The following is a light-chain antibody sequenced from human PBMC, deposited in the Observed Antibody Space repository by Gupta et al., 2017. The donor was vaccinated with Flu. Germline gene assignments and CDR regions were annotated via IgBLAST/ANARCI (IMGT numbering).Light chain of an antibody. CDR1: KLGDKY. J-gene: IGLJ2*01. CDR3: QAWDSSTVV. CDR2: QDS. V-gene: IGLV3-1*01. Sequence: SYEVTQPPSMSVSPGQTASITCSGDKLGDKYVCWYQQKPSQSPVLVIYQDSKRPSGIPERFSGSNSGNTATLTISGTQAMDEADYYCQAWDSSTVVFGGGTKLTVL.